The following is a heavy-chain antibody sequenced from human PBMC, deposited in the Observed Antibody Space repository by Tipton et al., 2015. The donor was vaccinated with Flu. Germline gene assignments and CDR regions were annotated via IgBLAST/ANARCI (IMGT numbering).Heavy chain of an antibody. J-gene: IGHJ4*02. V-gene: IGHV4-4*07. D-gene: IGHD3-10*01. Sequence: TLSLTCTVSGDSTSIYYWNWIRQPAGKGLEWIGRFYPSGNRDYNPSLKNRVTMSLDTSKSQLSLNLTSVTAADTAVYYCARSPSYSGSGIYPYYFDDWRQGTLVTVSS. CDR1: GDSTSIYY. CDR2: FYPSGNR. CDR3: ARSPSYSGSGIYPYYFDD.